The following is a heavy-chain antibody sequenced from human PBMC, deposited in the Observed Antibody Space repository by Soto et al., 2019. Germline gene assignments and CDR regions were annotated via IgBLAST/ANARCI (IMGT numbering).Heavy chain of an antibody. CDR1: GDSITSGVHY. V-gene: IGHV4-31*03. CDR2: IFYSGPT. D-gene: IGHD3-16*01. CDR3: ARDRVLLTLGGVSEEWGLDS. J-gene: IGHJ4*02. Sequence: KLPETLSLTCTVSGDSITSGVHYWSWIRQLPGKGLEWIGYIFYSGPTYFNPSLKSRVAISVDTTKNPFFLKLTSVTAADTAVFYFARDRVLLTLGGVSEEWGLDSGGPGTRFT.